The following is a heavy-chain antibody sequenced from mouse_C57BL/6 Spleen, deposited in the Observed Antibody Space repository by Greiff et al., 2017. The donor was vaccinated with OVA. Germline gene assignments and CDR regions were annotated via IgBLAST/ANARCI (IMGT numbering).Heavy chain of an antibody. D-gene: IGHD1-1*01. V-gene: IGHV1-82*01. Sequence: QVQLKESGPELVKPGASVKISCKASGYAFSSSWMNWVKQRPGKGLEWIGRIYPGDGDTNYNGKFKGKATLTADKSSSTAYMQLSSLTSEDSAVYFCARGYYYGSSYAHYAMDYWGQGTSVTVSS. J-gene: IGHJ4*01. CDR1: GYAFSSSW. CDR3: ARGYYYGSSYAHYAMDY. CDR2: IYPGDGDT.